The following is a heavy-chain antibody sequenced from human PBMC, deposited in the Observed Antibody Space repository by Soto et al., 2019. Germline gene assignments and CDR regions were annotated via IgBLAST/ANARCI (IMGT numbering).Heavy chain of an antibody. CDR3: ARDTGDCSSTSCYNAFDI. Sequence: SETLSLTCTVSGGSISSYYWSWIRQPPGKGLEWIGYIYYSGSTNYNPSLKSRVTISVDTSKNQFSLKLSSVTAADTAVYYCARDTGDCSSTSCYNAFDIWGQGTMVTVSS. CDR1: GGSISSYY. V-gene: IGHV4-59*01. D-gene: IGHD2-2*02. J-gene: IGHJ3*02. CDR2: IYYSGST.